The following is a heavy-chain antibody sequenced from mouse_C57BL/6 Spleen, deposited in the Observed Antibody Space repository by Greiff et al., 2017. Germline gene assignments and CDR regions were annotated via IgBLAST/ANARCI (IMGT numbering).Heavy chain of an antibody. CDR3: ARSDGYSLFDY. CDR1: GYTFTDYY. V-gene: IGHV1-26*01. CDR2: INPNNGGT. Sequence: EVQLQQSGPELVKPGASVKISCKASGYTFTDYYMSWVKQSHGKSLEWIGDINPNNGGTSYNQKFKGKATLTVDKSSSTAYMELRSLTSEDSAVYYCARSDGYSLFDYWGQGTTLTVSS. J-gene: IGHJ2*01. D-gene: IGHD2-3*01.